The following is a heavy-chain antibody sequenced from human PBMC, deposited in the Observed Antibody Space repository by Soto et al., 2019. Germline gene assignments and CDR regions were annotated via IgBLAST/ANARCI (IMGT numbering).Heavy chain of an antibody. D-gene: IGHD6-19*01. CDR3: ATNLAVAGGGEAFDI. Sequence: SPTLSLTCVISGDSVSSNSAAWNWIRQSPSRGLEWLGRTYYRSKWYNDYAVSVKSRITINPDTSKNQFSLQLNSVTPEDTAVYYCATNLAVAGGGEAFDIWGQGTMVTVSS. CDR1: GDSVSSNSAA. V-gene: IGHV6-1*01. J-gene: IGHJ3*02. CDR2: TYYRSKWYN.